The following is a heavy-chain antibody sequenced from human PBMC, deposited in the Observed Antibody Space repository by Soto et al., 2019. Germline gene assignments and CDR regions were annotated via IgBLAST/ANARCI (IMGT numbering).Heavy chain of an antibody. J-gene: IGHJ3*02. CDR1: GFTFSSYS. CDR2: ISSSSSYI. D-gene: IGHD3-22*01. CDR3: ARDNVPTYYYDSSGYSPPEIAFDI. Sequence: PGGSLRLSCAASGFTFSSYSMNWVRQAPGKGLEWVSSISSSSSYIYYADSVKGRFTISRDNAKNSLYLQMNSLRAEDTAVYYCARDNVPTYYYDSSGYSPPEIAFDIWGQGTMVTVS. V-gene: IGHV3-21*01.